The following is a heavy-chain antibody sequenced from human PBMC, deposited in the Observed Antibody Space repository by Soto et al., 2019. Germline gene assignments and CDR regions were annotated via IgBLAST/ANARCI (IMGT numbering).Heavy chain of an antibody. J-gene: IGHJ5*02. V-gene: IGHV5-51*07. CDR1: GYNFTDYW. Sequence: GEALEISCKASGYNFTDYWIDWVHQMPVKRLEWLAPTSPDDYEPSFSPSFQGQVTISADKPISTAYLQWSSMKASDSAMYYCARGTSADRGGQGTLVTVSS. CDR3: ARGTSADR. CDR2: TSPDDYEP. D-gene: IGHD2-15*01.